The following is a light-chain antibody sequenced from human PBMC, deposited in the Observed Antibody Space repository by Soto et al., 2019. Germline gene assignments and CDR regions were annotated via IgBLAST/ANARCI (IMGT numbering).Light chain of an antibody. Sequence: LTQPASVSGSPGQSIAISCTGTSSDVGGYDYVSWYQQHPDKAPKLIIYEVTKRPSGVSNRFSGSKSGNTASLTISGLQPDDEADYYCSSHTSGDTRVFGSGTKVTVL. J-gene: IGLJ1*01. CDR3: SSHTSGDTRV. CDR1: SSDVGGYDY. CDR2: EVT. V-gene: IGLV2-14*01.